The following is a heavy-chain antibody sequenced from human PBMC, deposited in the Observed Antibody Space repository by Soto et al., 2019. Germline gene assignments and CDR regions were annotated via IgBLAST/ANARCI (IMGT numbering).Heavy chain of an antibody. CDR3: ARPYISSSWNYYYYMDV. V-gene: IGHV4-39*01. J-gene: IGHJ6*03. Sequence: QLQLQESGPGLVKPSETLSLTCTVSGGSISSSSYYWGWIRQPPGKGLEWIGSIYYSGSTYYNPSLKSRVTISVDTSKNQFSLKLSSVTAADTAVYYCARPYISSSWNYYYYMDVWGKGTTVTVSS. CDR2: IYYSGST. D-gene: IGHD6-13*01. CDR1: GGSISSSSYY.